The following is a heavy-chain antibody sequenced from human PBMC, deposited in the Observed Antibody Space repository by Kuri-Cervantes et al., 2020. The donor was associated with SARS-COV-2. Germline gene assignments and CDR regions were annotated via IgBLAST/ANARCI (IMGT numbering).Heavy chain of an antibody. CDR2: IKPNSGGT. D-gene: IGHD3-22*01. V-gene: IGHV1-2*02. CDR3: ARVYYDSSGYFDY. Sequence: ASVKVSCKASGYGFTGYYVHWVRQAPGQGLEWTGWIKPNSGGTNYAQKFQGRVTMTRGTSISTAYMELRRLRSEDTAVYYCARVYYDSSGYFDYWGQGTLVTVSS. J-gene: IGHJ4*02. CDR1: GYGFTGYY.